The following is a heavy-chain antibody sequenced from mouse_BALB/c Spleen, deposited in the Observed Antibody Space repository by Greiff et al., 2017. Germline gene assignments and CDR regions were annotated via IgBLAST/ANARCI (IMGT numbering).Heavy chain of an antibody. CDR2: ISSGGSYT. CDR3: ARQGYYDYDGYAMDY. V-gene: IGHV5-6*01. J-gene: IGHJ4*01. Sequence: EVQRVESGGGLVQPGGSLKLSCAASGFTFSSYGMSWVRQTPDKRLEWVATISSGGSYTYYPDSVKGRFTISRDNAKNTLYLQMSSLKSEDTAMYYCARQGYYDYDGYAMDYWGQGTSVTVSS. D-gene: IGHD2-4*01. CDR1: GFTFSSYG.